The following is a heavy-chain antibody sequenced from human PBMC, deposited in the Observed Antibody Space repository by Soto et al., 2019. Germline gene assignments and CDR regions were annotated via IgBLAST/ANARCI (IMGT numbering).Heavy chain of an antibody. Sequence: QMQLVQSGPEVKKPGTSVKVSCKASGFTFTSSAMQWVRQARGQRLEWIGWIVVGSGNTNYAQKFQERVTITRDMSTSKAYMELGSLRSADTAVYYCAASTVTRYYYYYGMDVWGQGTTVTVSS. CDR3: AASTVTRYYYYYGMDV. CDR1: GFTFTSSA. J-gene: IGHJ6*02. V-gene: IGHV1-58*02. D-gene: IGHD4-17*01. CDR2: IVVGSGNT.